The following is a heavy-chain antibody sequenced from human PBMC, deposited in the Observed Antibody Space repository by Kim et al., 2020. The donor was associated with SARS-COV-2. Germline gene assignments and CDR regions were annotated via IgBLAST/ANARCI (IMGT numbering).Heavy chain of an antibody. D-gene: IGHD3-22*01. V-gene: IGHV3-30*01. CDR2: K. Sequence: KYSADSVKGRFTISRDNSKNTLYLQMNSLRAEDTAVYYCASSGGYYCPIDYWGQGTLVTVSS. CDR3: ASSGGYYCPIDY. J-gene: IGHJ4*02.